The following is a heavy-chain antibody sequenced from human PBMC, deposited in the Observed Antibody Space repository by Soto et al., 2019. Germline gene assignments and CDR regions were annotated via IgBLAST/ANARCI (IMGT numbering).Heavy chain of an antibody. D-gene: IGHD1-1*01. CDR2: TSPYNGNT. CDR3: VRNAQWAFDI. CDR1: GYTFTSYG. Sequence: GASVKVSCKASGYTFTSYGVSWVRQAPGQGLEWVGWTSPYNGNTNYAQKLQGRVTLTTDTSTDTAYVEVRSLRSDDTAMYYCVRNAQWAFDIWGQGTMVTVSS. V-gene: IGHV1-18*01. J-gene: IGHJ3*02.